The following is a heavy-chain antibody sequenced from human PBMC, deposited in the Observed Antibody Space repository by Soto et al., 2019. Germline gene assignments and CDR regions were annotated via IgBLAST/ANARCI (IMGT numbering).Heavy chain of an antibody. J-gene: IGHJ4*02. V-gene: IGHV4-39*01. CDR2: IKYSGHT. Sequence: SETLSLTCTVSGGSISSISYYWGWIRQPPGKGLEWIGSIKYSGHTSYNPSLKSRVTMSVDTSKNQFSLRLSSVTAAETAVYYCARVDIAVVPSTTFDYWGQGTLVTVSS. CDR3: ARVDIAVVPSTTFDY. CDR1: GGSISSISYY. D-gene: IGHD2-2*01.